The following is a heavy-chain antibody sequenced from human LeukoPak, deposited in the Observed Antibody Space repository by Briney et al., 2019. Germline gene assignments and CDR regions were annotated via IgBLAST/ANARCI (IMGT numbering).Heavy chain of an antibody. CDR1: GFTVSSNY. CDR2: IYSGGST. CDR3: ARRGYSSSWHPFDY. D-gene: IGHD6-13*01. J-gene: IGHJ4*02. Sequence: GGSLRLSCAASGFTVSSNYMSWVRQAPGKGLEWVSVIYSGGSTYYADSVKDRFTISRDNYKNTLYLQMNSLRAEDTAVYYCARRGYSSSWHPFDYWGQGTLVTVSS. V-gene: IGHV3-66*02.